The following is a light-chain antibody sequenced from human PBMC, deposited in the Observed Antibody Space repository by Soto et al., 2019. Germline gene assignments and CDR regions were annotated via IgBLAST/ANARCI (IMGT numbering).Light chain of an antibody. CDR1: QTISSW. CDR3: QHYNRYSEA. CDR2: KAS. J-gene: IGKJ1*01. V-gene: IGKV1-5*03. Sequence: DIQMTQSPSTLSGSVGDRVTITCRASQTISSWLAWYQQQPGKAPKLLIYKASTLKSGVPSRFSGSGSGTEFTLTISSLQPDDFATYYCQHYNRYSEAFGQGTKVELK.